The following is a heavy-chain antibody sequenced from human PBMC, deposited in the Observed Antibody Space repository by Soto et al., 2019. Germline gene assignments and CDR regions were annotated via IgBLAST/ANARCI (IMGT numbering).Heavy chain of an antibody. V-gene: IGHV1-8*01. Sequence: ASVRVSCQPSGYTFTSYDINWVRQATGQGLEWMGWMNPNSGNTGYAQKFQGRVTMTRNTSISTAYMELSSLRSEDTAVYYCARRYCSSTSCPDAFDIWGQGTMVTVS. J-gene: IGHJ3*02. CDR1: GYTFTSYD. CDR2: MNPNSGNT. D-gene: IGHD2-2*01. CDR3: ARRYCSSTSCPDAFDI.